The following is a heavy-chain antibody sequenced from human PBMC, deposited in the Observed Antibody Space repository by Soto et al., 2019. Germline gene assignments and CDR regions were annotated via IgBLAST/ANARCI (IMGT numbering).Heavy chain of an antibody. CDR2: IYYSGGT. V-gene: IGHV4-4*02. D-gene: IGHD6-19*01. CDR3: ARDTGWGLGY. J-gene: IGHJ4*02. CDR1: GDSINSNYC. Sequence: QVQLQESGPGLVRPSGTLSLTCAVSGDSINSNYCWTWVRQPPGKGLEWIAEIYYSGGTSYNPSPKRRGTISMDKSKYQFSLHLTSVTGADTAMYYCARDTGWGLGYWGQGTLVTVSS.